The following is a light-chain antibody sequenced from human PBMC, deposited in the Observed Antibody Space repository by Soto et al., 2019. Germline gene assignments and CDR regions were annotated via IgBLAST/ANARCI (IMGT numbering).Light chain of an antibody. CDR2: EVS. Sequence: QSVLTQPPSASGSPGQSVTISCTGTSSDVGGYNYVSWYQQHPGKAPKLMIYEVSKRPSGVPDRFSGSKSGNTASLTVSGFQSEDEADYYCSSYASSNNNVFGTGTKVT. CDR3: SSYASSNNNV. V-gene: IGLV2-8*01. CDR1: SSDVGGYNY. J-gene: IGLJ1*01.